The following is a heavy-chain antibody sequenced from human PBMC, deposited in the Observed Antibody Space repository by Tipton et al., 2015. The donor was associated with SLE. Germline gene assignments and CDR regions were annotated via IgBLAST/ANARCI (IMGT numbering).Heavy chain of an antibody. CDR1: GDSVSSRSYY. D-gene: IGHD5-18*01. Sequence: TLSLTCTVSGDSVSSRSYYWSWIRQPPGKGLEWIGHIYYSGSTNYNPSLESRVTISVDRSKNQFSLNLSSVTAADTAIYYCARIHRGYWGQGTLVTVSS. V-gene: IGHV4-61*01. CDR3: ARIHRGY. CDR2: IYYSGST. J-gene: IGHJ4*02.